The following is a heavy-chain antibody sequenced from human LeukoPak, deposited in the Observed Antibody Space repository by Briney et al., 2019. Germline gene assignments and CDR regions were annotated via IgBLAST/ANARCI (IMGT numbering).Heavy chain of an antibody. V-gene: IGHV3-30-3*01. Sequence: GGSLTLSCAASGFTFSSYAMHWVRQAPGKGLEWVAVISYDGTNKYYADSVKGRFTISRDNSKNTLYLQMNSLRAEDTAVYYCARGSTTGAGVYFDYWGQGTLVTVSS. CDR3: ARGSTTGAGVYFDY. J-gene: IGHJ4*02. CDR2: ISYDGTNK. D-gene: IGHD6-13*01. CDR1: GFTFSSYA.